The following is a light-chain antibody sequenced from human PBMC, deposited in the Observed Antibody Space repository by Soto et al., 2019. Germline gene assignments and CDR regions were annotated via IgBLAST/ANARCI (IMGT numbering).Light chain of an antibody. CDR1: QTISNY. CDR2: AAS. J-gene: IGKJ4*01. V-gene: IGKV1-9*01. Sequence: DIHMTQSPSSLSASLGDRVTITCRASQTISNYLNWYQQKSGRAPELLVYAASNLQSGVPSRFSGSGSGTEFTLTISSLQPEDFATYYCQELNSDPLTFGGGTKVDIK. CDR3: QELNSDPLT.